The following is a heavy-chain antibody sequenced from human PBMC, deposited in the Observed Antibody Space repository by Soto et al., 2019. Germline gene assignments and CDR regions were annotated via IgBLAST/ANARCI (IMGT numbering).Heavy chain of an antibody. V-gene: IGHV3-30*18. CDR1: GITFSNYG. CDR2: IAYDGSNT. CDR3: AKGDTSGTT. Sequence: QVQLVESGGGVVQPGRSLRLSCAASGITFSNYGMHWVRQAPGKGLEWVAVIAYDGSNTDYSDSVKGRFTISRDNSKKTLYLQMDRLRAEDTAVYYFAKGDTSGTTWGQGTLVTVSS. J-gene: IGHJ5*02. D-gene: IGHD1-1*01.